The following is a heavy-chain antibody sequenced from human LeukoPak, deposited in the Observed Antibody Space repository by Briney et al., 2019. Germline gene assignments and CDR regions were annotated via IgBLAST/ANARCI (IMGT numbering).Heavy chain of an antibody. Sequence: SETLSLTCTVSGGSISSYYWSWIRQPPGKGLEWIGYIYYSGSTNYNPSLKSRVTISVDTSKNQFSLKLSSVTAADTAVYYCAAEYGSGSYYKNYWGQGTLVTVSS. CDR1: GGSISSYY. CDR3: AAEYGSGSYYKNY. J-gene: IGHJ4*02. CDR2: IYYSGST. D-gene: IGHD3-10*01. V-gene: IGHV4-59*12.